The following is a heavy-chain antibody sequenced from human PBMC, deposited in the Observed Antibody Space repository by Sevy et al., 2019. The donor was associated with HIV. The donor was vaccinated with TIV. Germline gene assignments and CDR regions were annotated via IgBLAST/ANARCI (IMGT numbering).Heavy chain of an antibody. D-gene: IGHD2-15*01. CDR1: GFTFSSYA. J-gene: IGHJ4*02. Sequence: GGSLRLSCAASGFTFSSYAMHWVRQAPGKGLEWVAVISHDGSNKYYADSVKGRVTISRDNSKNTLYLQMNSLRAEDTAVYYCARDGDIVVVVGASALFDYWGQGILVTVSS. CDR2: ISHDGSNK. CDR3: ARDGDIVVVVGASALFDY. V-gene: IGHV3-30*04.